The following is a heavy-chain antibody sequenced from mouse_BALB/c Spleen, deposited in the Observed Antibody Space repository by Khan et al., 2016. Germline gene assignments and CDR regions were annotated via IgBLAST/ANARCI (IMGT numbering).Heavy chain of an antibody. V-gene: IGHV14-3*02. CDR1: GYNIKDIY. CDR3: RISTINA. Sequence: VQLQQSGAELVKPAASLKLSCTASGYNIKDIYIHWVQQRPEKGLERIRRTDPANGNTKYDPKFQGKATITADTSSNTAYLQLSSRTSEDNADYYCRISTINAWGQGTTLTVSS. J-gene: IGHJ2*01. CDR2: TDPANGNT.